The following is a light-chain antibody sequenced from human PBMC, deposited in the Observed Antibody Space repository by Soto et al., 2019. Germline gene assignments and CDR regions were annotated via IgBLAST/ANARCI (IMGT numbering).Light chain of an antibody. CDR2: AAS. Sequence: DIQMTQFPSSLSASVGDRVTITCRSSQSISNFINWYQQKPGKAPKFLIYAASTLQSGVPSRFSGSGSGTELTLTISSLQPEDFATYYCQETYSGPVTFGGGTKVEI. J-gene: IGKJ4*01. CDR1: QSISNF. CDR3: QETYSGPVT. V-gene: IGKV1-39*01.